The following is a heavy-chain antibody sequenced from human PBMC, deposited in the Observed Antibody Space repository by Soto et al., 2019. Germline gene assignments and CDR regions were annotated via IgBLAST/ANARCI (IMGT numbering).Heavy chain of an antibody. CDR3: AFFYLKGAHRDLHSVPTPRSSDL. CDR1: LCRFAGSG. V-gene: IGHV1-2*04. CDR2: INPNSGGT. D-gene: IGHD2-15*01. J-gene: IGHJ2*01. Sequence: AGRLCWEEWLCRFAGSGTDWGRQSPGQRKEWMGWINPNSGGTNYAQKFQGWVTMTRDTSISTAYMELSRLRSDDTAVYYCAFFYLKGAHRDLHSVPTPRSSDL.